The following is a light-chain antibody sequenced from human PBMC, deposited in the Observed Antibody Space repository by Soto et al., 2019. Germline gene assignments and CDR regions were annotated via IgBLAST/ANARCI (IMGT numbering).Light chain of an antibody. V-gene: IGLV2-8*01. Sequence: QSALTQPASVSGSPGQSVTISCTGTSSDVGGYVYVSWYQQYPGKAPKLMIYEVNKRPSGVPDRFSGSKSGNTASLTVSGLQAEDEADYYCSSYAGTNTDVIFGGGTKVTVL. J-gene: IGLJ2*01. CDR1: SSDVGGYVY. CDR2: EVN. CDR3: SSYAGTNTDVI.